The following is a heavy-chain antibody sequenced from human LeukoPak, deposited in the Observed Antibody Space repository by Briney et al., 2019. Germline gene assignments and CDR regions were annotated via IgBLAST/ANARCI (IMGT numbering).Heavy chain of an antibody. D-gene: IGHD6-13*01. Sequence: ASVKVSCKVSGYTLTELSMHWVRQAPGKGLEWMGRFDPEDGEAIYAQKFQGRVTMTEDTSTNTAYMELSSLRSEDTAVYYCATQQLVRFVLRFQHWGQGTLVTVSS. CDR3: ATQQLVRFVLRFQH. J-gene: IGHJ1*01. CDR2: FDPEDGEA. V-gene: IGHV1-24*01. CDR1: GYTLTELS.